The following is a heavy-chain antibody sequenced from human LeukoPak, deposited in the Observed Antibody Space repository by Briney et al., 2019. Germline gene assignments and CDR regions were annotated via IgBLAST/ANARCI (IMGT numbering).Heavy chain of an antibody. D-gene: IGHD6-13*01. CDR1: GFTFDDYA. J-gene: IGHJ3*02. Sequence: PGRSLRLSCAASGFTFDDYAMHWVRQAPGKVLEWVSGISWNSGSIGYADSVKGRFTISRDNAKNSLYLQMNSLRAEDMALYYCAKEAIIASAFDIWGQGTMVTVSS. CDR3: AKEAIIASAFDI. CDR2: ISWNSGSI. V-gene: IGHV3-9*03.